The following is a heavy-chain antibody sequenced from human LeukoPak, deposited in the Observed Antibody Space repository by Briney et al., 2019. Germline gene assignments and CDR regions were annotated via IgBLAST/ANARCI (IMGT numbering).Heavy chain of an antibody. CDR2: IYYSGST. CDR3: ARAGITMVRGVINPYYFDY. J-gene: IGHJ4*02. D-gene: IGHD3-10*01. CDR1: GGSISSYY. V-gene: IGHV4-59*01. Sequence: PSETLSLTCTVSGGSISSYYWSWIRQPPGKGLEGIGYIYYSGSTNYSPSLKSRVIISVDTSKNQFSLKLSSVTAADTAVYYCARAGITMVRGVINPYYFDYWGQGTLVTVSS.